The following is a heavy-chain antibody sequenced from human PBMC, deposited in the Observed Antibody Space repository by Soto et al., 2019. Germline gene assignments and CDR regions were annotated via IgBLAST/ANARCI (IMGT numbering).Heavy chain of an antibody. CDR2: IYYRGNA. V-gene: IGHV4-39*01. CDR1: YGSSDSDRDY. Sequence: PLETLCLTCSVSYGSSDSDRDYWGLIRQPPGKGLEWIGSIYYRGNAYYNPSLQTRVTISLDKSKSQFSLKLNSVTAADSAVYFCERLEGLPTIPYYFAFLGPGALVPVSS. D-gene: IGHD2-21*02. J-gene: IGHJ4*02. CDR3: ERLEGLPTIPYYFAF.